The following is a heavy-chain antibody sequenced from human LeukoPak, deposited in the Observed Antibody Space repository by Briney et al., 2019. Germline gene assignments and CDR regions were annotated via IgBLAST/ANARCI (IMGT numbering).Heavy chain of an antibody. CDR1: GFTFSSYS. V-gene: IGHV3-21*04. D-gene: IGHD2-8*01. Sequence: GGSLRLSCAASGFTFSSYSMNWVRQAPGKGLEWVSSISSSSSYIYYADSVKGRFTISRDNAKNSLYLQMNSLRAEETAVYYCTKRGLYYYYGMDVWGQGTTVTVSS. J-gene: IGHJ6*02. CDR2: ISSSSSYI. CDR3: TKRGLYYYYGMDV.